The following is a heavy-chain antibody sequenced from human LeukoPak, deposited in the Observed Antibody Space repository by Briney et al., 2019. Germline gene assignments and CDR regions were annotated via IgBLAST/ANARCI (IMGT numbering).Heavy chain of an antibody. Sequence: GGSLRLSCAASGFTFSSYAMSWVRQAPGKELEWVSAISGSGGSTYYADSVKGRFTIPRDNSKNTLYLQMNSLRAEDTAVYYCAKDRLTIFGVVTDAFDIWGQGTMVTVSS. CDR2: ISGSGGST. D-gene: IGHD3-3*01. V-gene: IGHV3-23*01. J-gene: IGHJ3*02. CDR3: AKDRLTIFGVVTDAFDI. CDR1: GFTFSSYA.